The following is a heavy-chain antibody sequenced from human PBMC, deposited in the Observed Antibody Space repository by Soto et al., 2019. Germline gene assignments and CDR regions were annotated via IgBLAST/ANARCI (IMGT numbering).Heavy chain of an antibody. CDR1: GFTFSSYS. CDR2: ISSSSSYI. D-gene: IGHD2-15*01. CDR3: ARVRYIVGPTGMDV. J-gene: IGHJ6*02. V-gene: IGHV3-21*01. Sequence: PEGSLRLSCAASGFTFSSYSMNWVRQAPGKGLEWVSSISSSSSYIYYADSVKGRFTISRDNAKNSLYLQMNSLRAEDTAVYYCARVRYIVGPTGMDVWGQGTTVTVSS.